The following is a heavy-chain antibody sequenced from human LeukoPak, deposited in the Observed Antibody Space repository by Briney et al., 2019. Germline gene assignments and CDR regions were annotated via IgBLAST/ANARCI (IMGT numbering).Heavy chain of an antibody. CDR2: IYTSGST. D-gene: IGHD5-24*01. V-gene: IGHV4-4*09. CDR1: GGSISSYY. Sequence: SETLSLTCTVSGGSISSYYWSWIRQPPGKRLEWIGYIYTSGSTNYNPSLKSRVTISVDTSKNQFSLKLSSVTAADTAVYYCARHLDGSNVFDYWGQGTLVTVSS. CDR3: ARHLDGSNVFDY. J-gene: IGHJ4*02.